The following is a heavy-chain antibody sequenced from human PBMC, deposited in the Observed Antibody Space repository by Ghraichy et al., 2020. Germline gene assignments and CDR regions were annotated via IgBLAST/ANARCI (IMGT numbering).Heavy chain of an antibody. CDR3: ARESIAAKAGHYYYGMDV. V-gene: IGHV3-11*01. CDR1: GFTFSDYY. Sequence: GGSLRLSCAASGFTFSDYYMSWIRQAPGKGLEWVSYISSSGSTIYYADSVKGRFTISRDNAKNSLYLQMNSLRAEDTAVYYCARESIAAKAGHYYYGMDVWGQGTTVTVSS. J-gene: IGHJ6*02. CDR2: ISSSGSTI. D-gene: IGHD6-6*01.